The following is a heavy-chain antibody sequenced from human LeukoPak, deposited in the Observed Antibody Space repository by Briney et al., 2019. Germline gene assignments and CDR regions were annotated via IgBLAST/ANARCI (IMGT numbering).Heavy chain of an antibody. CDR3: ARKDGDW. J-gene: IGHJ4*02. D-gene: IGHD3-9*01. Sequence: ASETLSLTCTVSGGSITSYYWSWIRQPPGKGLEWIGYIYHIGNTNYNPSLKSRVTISLDTSKNQVSLRLSSVTAADTAVYYCARKDGDWWGQGTLVAVSS. V-gene: IGHV4-59*08. CDR2: IYHIGNT. CDR1: GGSITSYY.